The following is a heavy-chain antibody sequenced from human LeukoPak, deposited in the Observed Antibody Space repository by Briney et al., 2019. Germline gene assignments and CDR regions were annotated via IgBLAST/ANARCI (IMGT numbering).Heavy chain of an antibody. V-gene: IGHV3-13*01. J-gene: IGHJ3*02. CDR3: AREVKGHDAFDI. CDR1: GFTFSSYD. CDR2: IGTAGDT. Sequence: GGSLRLSCAASGFTFSSYDMHWVRQATGKGLEWVSAIGTAGDTYYPGSVKGRFTISRENAKNSLYLQMNSLRAGDTAVYYCAREVKGHDAFDIRGQGTMVTVSS.